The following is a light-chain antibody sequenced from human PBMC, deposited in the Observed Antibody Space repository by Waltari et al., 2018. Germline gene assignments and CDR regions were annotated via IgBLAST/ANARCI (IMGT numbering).Light chain of an antibody. Sequence: DIQMTQSPSSLSASVGDSVTITCRASQSISTYLNWYQQKPGKAPNLLIYAASSLQSGVPSRFSGSGSGTHFTLTISSLQPEDFATYYCQESYNTPPLTFGAGTKVEIK. CDR3: QESYNTPPLT. J-gene: IGKJ4*01. CDR1: QSISTY. V-gene: IGKV1-39*01. CDR2: AAS.